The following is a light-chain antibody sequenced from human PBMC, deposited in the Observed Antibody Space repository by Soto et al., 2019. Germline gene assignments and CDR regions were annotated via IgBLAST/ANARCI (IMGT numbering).Light chain of an antibody. CDR2: AAS. V-gene: IGKV1-27*01. J-gene: IGKJ2*01. CDR3: QKYNSAPYT. CDR1: KGISDY. Sequence: DIQMTQSPSSLSESVGDRVTITCRASKGISDYLAWYQQKPGKVPKLLIYAASTLQSGVPSRFSGSGSGTDFTPSISSLQPEDVATYYCQKYNSAPYTFGQGTKLEIK.